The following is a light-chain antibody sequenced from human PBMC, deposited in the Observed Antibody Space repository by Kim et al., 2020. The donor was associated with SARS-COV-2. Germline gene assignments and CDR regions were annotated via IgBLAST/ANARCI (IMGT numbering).Light chain of an antibody. Sequence: SPGDRATLSCRASQTISSNLAWYRQKPGQAPRLLIYGASTRDTGIPDRFSGSGSGTEFTLTISSLQSEDFAIYYCQQYNNWPPWTFGQGTKVDIK. CDR3: QQYNNWPPWT. CDR2: GAS. J-gene: IGKJ1*01. CDR1: QTISSN. V-gene: IGKV3-15*01.